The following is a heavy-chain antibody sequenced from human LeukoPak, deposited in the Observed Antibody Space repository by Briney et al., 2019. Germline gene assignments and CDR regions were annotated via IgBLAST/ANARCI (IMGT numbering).Heavy chain of an antibody. J-gene: IGHJ4*02. V-gene: IGHV4-39*01. D-gene: IGHD3-3*01. CDR1: GGSISSSSYY. Sequence: SETLSLTCTVSGGSISSSSYYWGWIRQPPGEGLEWIGSIYYSGSTYYNPSLKSRVTISVDTSKNQFSLKLSSVTAADTAVYYCARQSSDLHYDFWSGPDPDYWGQGTLVTVSS. CDR3: ARQSSDLHYDFWSGPDPDY. CDR2: IYYSGST.